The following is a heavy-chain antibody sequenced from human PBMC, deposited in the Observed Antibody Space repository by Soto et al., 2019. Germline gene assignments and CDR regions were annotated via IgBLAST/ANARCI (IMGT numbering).Heavy chain of an antibody. J-gene: IGHJ4*02. D-gene: IGHD4-4*01. CDR1: GFTFSSYG. CDR3: ARDHGTVTFHFDY. V-gene: IGHV3-33*01. Sequence: QVQLVESRGGVVQPGRSLRLSCAASGFTFSSYGMHWVRQAPGKGLEWVAVIWYDGSNKYYADSVKGRFTISRDNSKNTLYLQMNSLRAEDTAVYYYARDHGTVTFHFDYWGQGTLVTVSS. CDR2: IWYDGSNK.